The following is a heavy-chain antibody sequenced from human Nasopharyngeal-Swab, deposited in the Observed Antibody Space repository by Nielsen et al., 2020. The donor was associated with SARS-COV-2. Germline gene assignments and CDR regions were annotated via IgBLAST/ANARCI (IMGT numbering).Heavy chain of an antibody. CDR2: IYYSGST. J-gene: IGHJ5*02. V-gene: IGHV4-59*01. CDR3: ARGIVGATDWGGWFDP. Sequence: WIRQPPGKGLEWIGYIYYSGSTNYNPSLKSRVTISVDTSKNQFSLKLSSVTAADTAVHYCARGIVGATDWGGWFDPWGQGTLVTVSS. D-gene: IGHD1-26*01.